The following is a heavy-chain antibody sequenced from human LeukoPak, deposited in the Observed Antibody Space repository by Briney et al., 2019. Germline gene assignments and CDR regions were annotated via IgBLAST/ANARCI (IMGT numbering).Heavy chain of an antibody. V-gene: IGHV3-53*01. CDR3: ARRAGAYTHPYDY. CDR1: GFTVSSNS. J-gene: IGHJ4*02. CDR2: IYSAGNT. Sequence: GSLRLSCTVSGFTVSSNSTSWVRQAPGKGLEWVSFIYSAGNTHYSGSVKGRFTISIDNSKNTLYLQMNSLRAEDTAVYYCARRAGAYTHPYDYWGQGTLVTVSS. D-gene: IGHD3-16*01.